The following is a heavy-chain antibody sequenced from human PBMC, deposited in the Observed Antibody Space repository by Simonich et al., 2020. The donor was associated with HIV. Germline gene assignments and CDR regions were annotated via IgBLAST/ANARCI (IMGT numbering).Heavy chain of an antibody. Sequence: QVQLVQSGAEVKKPGASVKVSCKASGYTFTDYYIHWVRQAPGQGLEWMGRINPNRGGTNYAQKFQGRVTMTRDTSISTAYMELSRLSSDDTAVYYCARGPNTGGYDSFGGQGTLVTVSS. D-gene: IGHD5-12*01. V-gene: IGHV1-2*06. J-gene: IGHJ4*02. CDR3: ARGPNTGGYDSF. CDR1: GYTFTDYY. CDR2: INPNRGGT.